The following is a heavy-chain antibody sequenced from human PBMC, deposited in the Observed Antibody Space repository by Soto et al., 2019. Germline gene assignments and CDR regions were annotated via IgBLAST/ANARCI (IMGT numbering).Heavy chain of an antibody. CDR1: GGSFSGYY. J-gene: IGHJ4*02. D-gene: IGHD5-12*01. Sequence: SETLSLTCAVYGGSFSGYYWSWIRQPPGKGLEWIGEINHSGSTNYNPSLKSRVTISVDTSKNQFSLKLSSVTAADTAVYYCGRGGGYMVATRGNFAYGGQGTVVPVPS. V-gene: IGHV4-34*01. CDR3: GRGGGYMVATRGNFAY. CDR2: INHSGST.